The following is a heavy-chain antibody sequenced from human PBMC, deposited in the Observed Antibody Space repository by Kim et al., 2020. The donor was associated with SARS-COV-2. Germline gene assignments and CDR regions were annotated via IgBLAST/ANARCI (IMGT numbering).Heavy chain of an antibody. CDR2: ISYDGSNK. J-gene: IGHJ6*02. CDR1: GFTFSSYG. Sequence: GGSLRLSCAASGFTFSSYGMHWVRQAPGKGLEWVAVISYDGSNKYYADSVKGRFTISRDNSKNTLYLQMNSLRAEDTAVYYCAKDSRRIFGVVIPHYGMDVWGQGTTVTVSS. CDR3: AKDSRRIFGVVIPHYGMDV. V-gene: IGHV3-30*18. D-gene: IGHD3-3*01.